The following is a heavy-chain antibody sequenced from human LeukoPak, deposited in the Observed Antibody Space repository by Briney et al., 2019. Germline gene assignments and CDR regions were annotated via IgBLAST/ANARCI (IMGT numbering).Heavy chain of an antibody. Sequence: GGSLRLSCAASGFTFSSYEMNWVRQAPGEGLEWVSYISSIGSTIYYADSVKGRFTISRDNAKNSLYLQMNSLRAEDTAIYYCARGAATNLWPSDYWGQGTLVTVSS. D-gene: IGHD3-10*01. CDR1: GFTFSSYE. CDR3: ARGAATNLWPSDY. J-gene: IGHJ4*02. CDR2: ISSIGSTI. V-gene: IGHV3-48*03.